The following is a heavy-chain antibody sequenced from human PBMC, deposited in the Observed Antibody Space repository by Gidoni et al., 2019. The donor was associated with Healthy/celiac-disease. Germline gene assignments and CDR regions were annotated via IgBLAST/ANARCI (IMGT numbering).Heavy chain of an antibody. CDR3: ARDLGARLVAATYYFDY. CDR2: INAGNGNT. J-gene: IGHJ4*02. Sequence: KVSCKASGYTFTSYAMHWVRQAPGQRLEWMGWINAGNGNTKYSQKFQGRVTITRDTSASTAYMELSSLRSEDTAVYYCARDLGARLVAATYYFDYWGQGTLVTVSS. V-gene: IGHV1-3*01. CDR1: GYTFTSYA. D-gene: IGHD2-15*01.